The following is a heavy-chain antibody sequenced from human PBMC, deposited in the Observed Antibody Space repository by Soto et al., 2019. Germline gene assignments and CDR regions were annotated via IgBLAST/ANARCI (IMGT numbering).Heavy chain of an antibody. Sequence: QVQLQQWGAGLLKPSETLSLTCAVYGGSFSGYYWSWIRQPPGKGLEWIGEINHSGSTNYNPSLKDRVTISVDTTNNQFSLKLSSGTAADTAVYYCARSYCSGGSCYVAYYYGMDVWGQGTTVTVSS. J-gene: IGHJ6*02. CDR3: ARSYCSGGSCYVAYYYGMDV. D-gene: IGHD2-15*01. CDR2: INHSGST. V-gene: IGHV4-34*01. CDR1: GGSFSGYY.